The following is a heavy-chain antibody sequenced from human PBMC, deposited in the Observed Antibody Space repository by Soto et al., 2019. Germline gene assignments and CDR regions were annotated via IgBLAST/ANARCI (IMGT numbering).Heavy chain of an antibody. V-gene: IGHV1-18*04. CDR1: GYIFSSYG. CDR3: ARDLYNNDRSGLDDAFDM. J-gene: IGHJ3*02. D-gene: IGHD3-22*01. CDR2: ISPYNGDT. Sequence: QVQLVQSGAEVRKPGASVKVSCKASGYIFSSYGISWVRQAPGQGLEWMGWISPYNGDTNYAQKLQGRVTMTTDTSTSTAYMELRSLRSDDTAVYYCARDLYNNDRSGLDDAFDMWSQGTMVTVSS.